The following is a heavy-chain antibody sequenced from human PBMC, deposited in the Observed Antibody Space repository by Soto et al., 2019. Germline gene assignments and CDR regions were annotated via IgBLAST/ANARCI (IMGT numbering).Heavy chain of an antibody. Sequence: ASVKVSCKASGYTLSGYYMHWVRQAPGQGLEWMGWINPNSGGTNSAQKFQGRVTMTRDTSINTAYMELSRLRSDDTAVYFCEREGSGYVNWGQGTLVTVSS. CDR3: EREGSGYVN. CDR1: GYTLSGYY. V-gene: IGHV1-2*02. J-gene: IGHJ4*02. CDR2: INPNSGGT. D-gene: IGHD5-12*01.